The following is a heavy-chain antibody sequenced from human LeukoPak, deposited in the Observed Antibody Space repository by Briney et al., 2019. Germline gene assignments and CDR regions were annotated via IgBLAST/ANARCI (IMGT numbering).Heavy chain of an antibody. J-gene: IGHJ4*02. D-gene: IGHD6-6*01. V-gene: IGHV1-2*02. CDR1: GYIFTRYY. CDR3: ARTNRIAARPIDY. CDR2: INPNSGGT. Sequence: ASVKVSCKASGYIFTRYYMHWVRQAPGQGLEWMGWINPNSGGTNYAQKFQGRVTMTRDTSISTAYMELSRLRSDDTAVYYCARTNRIAARPIDYWGQGTLVTVSS.